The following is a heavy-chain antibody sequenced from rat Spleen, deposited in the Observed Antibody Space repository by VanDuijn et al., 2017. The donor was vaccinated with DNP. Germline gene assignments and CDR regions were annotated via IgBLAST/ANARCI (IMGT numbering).Heavy chain of an antibody. Sequence: EVKLLESGGGLVQPGGSLRLSCAASGFTFSDYAMAWVRQAPTKGLEWVATINYDGTRTYYRDSVKGRFTISRDNAKSSLYLQMDSLRSEDTATYYCTTAATGDYWGQGVMVTVSS. CDR2: INYDGTRT. CDR3: TTAATGDY. D-gene: IGHD5-1*01. CDR1: GFTFSDYA. V-gene: IGHV5S10*01. J-gene: IGHJ2*01.